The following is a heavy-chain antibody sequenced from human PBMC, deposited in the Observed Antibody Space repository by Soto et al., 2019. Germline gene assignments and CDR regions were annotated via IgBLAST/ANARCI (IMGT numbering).Heavy chain of an antibody. J-gene: IGHJ3*02. CDR3: ARDREWLRSSRQAFDI. Sequence: ASVKVSFKASGYTFTSYGISWVRQAPGQGLEWMGWISAYNGNTNYAQKLQGRVTMTTDTSTSTAYMELRSLRSDDTAVYYCARDREWLRSSRQAFDIWGQGTMDTVSS. CDR1: GYTFTSYG. V-gene: IGHV1-18*01. CDR2: ISAYNGNT. D-gene: IGHD5-12*01.